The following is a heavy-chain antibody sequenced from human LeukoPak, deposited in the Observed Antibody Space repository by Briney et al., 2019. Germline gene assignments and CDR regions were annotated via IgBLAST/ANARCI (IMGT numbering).Heavy chain of an antibody. J-gene: IGHJ4*02. CDR2: INSDGSST. CDR3: ARDGHIGIAAAAFDY. Sequence: GGSLRLSCAASGFTLSSYWMHWVRQAPGKGLVWVSRINSDGSSTIYADSVKGRFTISRDSAKNTLYLQMNSLRAEDTAVYYCARDGHIGIAAAAFDYWGQGTLVTVSS. D-gene: IGHD6-13*01. CDR1: GFTLSSYW. V-gene: IGHV3-74*01.